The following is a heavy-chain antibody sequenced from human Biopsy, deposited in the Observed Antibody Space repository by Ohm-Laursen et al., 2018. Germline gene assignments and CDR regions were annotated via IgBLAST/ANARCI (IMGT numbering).Heavy chain of an antibody. CDR1: GGTFNNYG. V-gene: IGHV1-2*02. Sequence: SSVKVSCKASGGTFNNYGITWVRQAPGQGLEWMGWINAKTGDTNYAQKFQGRVTMTRDTSISTAYVDLSSLRSDDTAVYYCTRGGYYYDSLAYYYWFDPWGQGTLVTVSS. J-gene: IGHJ5*02. CDR3: TRGGYYYDSLAYYYWFDP. CDR2: INAKTGDT. D-gene: IGHD3-22*01.